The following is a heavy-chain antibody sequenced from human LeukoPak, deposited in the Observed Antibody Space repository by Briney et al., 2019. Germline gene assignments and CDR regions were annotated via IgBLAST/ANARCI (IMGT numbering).Heavy chain of an antibody. V-gene: IGHV3-23*01. CDR1: GFTFSSYA. CDR2: ISASGDTI. D-gene: IGHD1-7*01. CDR3: VGSGNSAH. J-gene: IGHJ4*02. Sequence: GGSLRLSCAASGFTFSSYAMHWIRQGPGKGLEWVPSISASGDTIFHVDSVKGRFTMSRDNSQNILNLQMKSLRVEDTAIYYCVGSGNSAHWGQGTLVTVSS.